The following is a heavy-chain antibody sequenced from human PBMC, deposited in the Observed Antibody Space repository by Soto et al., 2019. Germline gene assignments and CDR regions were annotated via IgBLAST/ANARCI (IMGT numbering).Heavy chain of an antibody. CDR1: GGTFSSHV. CDR2: LNPYNGKT. J-gene: IGHJ4*02. V-gene: IGHV1-8*01. CDR3: ARVSSIAARRSFDS. Sequence: QVQLVQSGAEVKKPGSSVKVSCKASGGTFSSHVFNWVRQATGQGLEWMGWLNPYNGKTAYAQTFQGRVTMTWNATTGTVYLELSSLRSEDTAMYYCARVSSIAARRSFDSWGQGTLVTVSS. D-gene: IGHD6-6*01.